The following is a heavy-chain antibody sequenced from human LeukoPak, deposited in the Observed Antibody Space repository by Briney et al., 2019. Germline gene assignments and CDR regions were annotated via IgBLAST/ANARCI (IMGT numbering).Heavy chain of an antibody. CDR3: ARHSELKLGAFDI. Sequence: PSDTLSLTCNVSGGSISSSSYYWRWIRQPPGKGLEWIGSIYYSGSTYYNPSLKSRVTISVDTSKNQFSLKLSSVTAADTAVYYCARHSELKLGAFDIWGQGTMLTVSS. J-gene: IGHJ3*02. CDR1: GGSISSSSYY. CDR2: IYYSGST. D-gene: IGHD1-14*01. V-gene: IGHV4-39*01.